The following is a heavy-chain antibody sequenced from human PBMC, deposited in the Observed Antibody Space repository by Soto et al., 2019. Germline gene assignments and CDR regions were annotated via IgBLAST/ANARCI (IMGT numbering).Heavy chain of an antibody. CDR2: ISYDGSNK. V-gene: IGHV3-30-3*02. CDR1: GFTFSSYA. J-gene: IGHJ4*02. Sequence: GGSLRLSCAASGFTFSSYAMHWVRQAPGKGLEWVAVISYDGSNKYYADSVKGRFTISRDNSKNTLYLQMNSLRAEDTAVYYCAKKSQGHLASYYFDYWGQGTLVTVSS. CDR3: AKKSQGHLASYYFDY.